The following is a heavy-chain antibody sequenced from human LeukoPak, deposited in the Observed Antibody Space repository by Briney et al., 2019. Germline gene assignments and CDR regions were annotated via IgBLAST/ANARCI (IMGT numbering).Heavy chain of an antibody. CDR3: ARDYFDSSDYPQTYYYYYMDV. CDR1: GFTFSRYS. Sequence: SGGSLRLSCAASGFTFSRYSMNWVRQAPGKGLEWVASISSTSTFIYSADSVKGRFTISRDTAKNLLFLQMNSLRAEDTAIYYCARDYFDSSDYPQTYYYYYMDVWGKGTTVTVSS. V-gene: IGHV3-21*01. D-gene: IGHD3-22*01. J-gene: IGHJ6*03. CDR2: ISSTSTFI.